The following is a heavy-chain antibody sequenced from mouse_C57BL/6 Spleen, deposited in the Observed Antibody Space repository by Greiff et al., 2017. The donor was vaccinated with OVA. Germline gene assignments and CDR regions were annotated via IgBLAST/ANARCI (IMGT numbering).Heavy chain of an antibody. CDR1: GYAFSSYW. J-gene: IGHJ3*01. Sequence: VQLQQSGAELVKPGASVKISCKASGYAFSSYWMNWVKQRPGTGLEWIGQIYPGDGDTNYNGKFKGKATLTADKSSSTAYMQLSSLTSEDSAVYFCARPLYYSNYEGFAYWGQGTLVTVSA. CDR3: ARPLYYSNYEGFAY. CDR2: IYPGDGDT. D-gene: IGHD2-5*01. V-gene: IGHV1-80*01.